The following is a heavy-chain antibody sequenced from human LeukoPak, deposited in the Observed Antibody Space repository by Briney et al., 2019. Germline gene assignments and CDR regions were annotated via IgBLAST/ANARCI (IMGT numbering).Heavy chain of an antibody. J-gene: IGHJ5*02. CDR3: AREQHYYDSSLVPNWFDP. CDR1: GFTFSTYA. CDR2: ISGTGGST. V-gene: IGHV3-23*01. Sequence: AGGSLRLSCAASGFTFSTYAMTWVRQAPGKGLEWVSLISGTGGSTYYADSVKGRFTISRDNSKNTLYLQMNSLRSEDTAVYCCAREQHYYDSSLVPNWFDPWGQGTLVTVSS. D-gene: IGHD3-22*01.